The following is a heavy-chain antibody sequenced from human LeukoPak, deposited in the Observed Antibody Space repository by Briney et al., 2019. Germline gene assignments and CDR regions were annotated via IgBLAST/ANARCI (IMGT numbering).Heavy chain of an antibody. V-gene: IGHV4-39*01. CDR3: ARHTYYDFWSGYGGWFDP. CDR2: IYYSGST. J-gene: IGHJ5*02. D-gene: IGHD3-3*01. CDR1: GGSISSSSYY. Sequence: SETLSLTCTVSGGSISSSSYYWGWIRQPPGKGLEWIGSIYYSGSTYYNPSLKSRVTISVDTSKNQFSLKLSSVTAADTAVYYCARHTYYDFWSGYGGWFDPWGQGTLVTVPS.